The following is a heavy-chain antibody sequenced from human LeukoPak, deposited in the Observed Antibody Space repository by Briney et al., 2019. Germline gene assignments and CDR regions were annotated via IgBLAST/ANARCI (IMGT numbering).Heavy chain of an antibody. V-gene: IGHV4-39*07. Sequence: SETLSLTCTVSGGSISSSSYYWGWIRQPPGKGLEWIGSIYYSGSTYYNPSLKSRVTISVDTSKNQFSLKLSSVTAADTAVYYCARGPDDSDAFDIWGQGTMVTVSS. CDR2: IYYSGST. CDR1: GGSISSSSYY. D-gene: IGHD1-1*01. CDR3: ARGPDDSDAFDI. J-gene: IGHJ3*02.